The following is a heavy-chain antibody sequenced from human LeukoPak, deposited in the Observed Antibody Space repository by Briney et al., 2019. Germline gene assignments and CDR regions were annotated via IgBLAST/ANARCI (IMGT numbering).Heavy chain of an antibody. CDR2: IYHSGST. D-gene: IGHD6-13*01. V-gene: IGHV4-4*02. Sequence: SETLSLTSAVSGGFISSSNWWSWVRQPPGKGLEWIGEIYHSGSTNYNPSLKSRVTISVDKSKNQFSLKLSSVTAADTAVYYCARGGSSSWLEYYFDYWGQGTLVTVSS. J-gene: IGHJ4*02. CDR1: GGFISSSNW. CDR3: ARGGSSSWLEYYFDY.